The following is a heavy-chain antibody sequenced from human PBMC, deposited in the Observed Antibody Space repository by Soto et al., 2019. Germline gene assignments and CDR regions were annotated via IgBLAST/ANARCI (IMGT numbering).Heavy chain of an antibody. CDR1: GFTFSSYA. D-gene: IGHD3-3*01. J-gene: IGHJ4*02. CDR3: GKAYNDGVVSD. CDR2: VSGSGGST. Sequence: GGSLRLSCAASGFTFSSYAMSWVRQAPGKGLEWVSAVSGSGGSTYYADSVKGRFTISRDSSKNTLYLQMNSLRAEDTAVYYCGKAYNDGVVSDWGQGTLVTVSS. V-gene: IGHV3-23*01.